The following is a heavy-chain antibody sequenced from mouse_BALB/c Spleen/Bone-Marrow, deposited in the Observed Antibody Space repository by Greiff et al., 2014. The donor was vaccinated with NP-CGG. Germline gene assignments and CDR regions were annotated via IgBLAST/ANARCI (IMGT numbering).Heavy chain of an antibody. CDR2: IYPGNVNT. J-gene: IGHJ4*01. CDR3: ARLGRDYAMDY. CDR1: GYTFTSYY. V-gene: IGHV1S56*01. D-gene: IGHD4-1*01. Sequence: QVQLQQSGPELVKPGASVRISCKASGYTFTSYYIHWVKQRPGKGLEWIGWIYPGNVNTKYNEKFKGKATLTADKSSSTAYMQLSSLTSEDSAVYFCARLGRDYAMDYWGQGTSVTVSS.